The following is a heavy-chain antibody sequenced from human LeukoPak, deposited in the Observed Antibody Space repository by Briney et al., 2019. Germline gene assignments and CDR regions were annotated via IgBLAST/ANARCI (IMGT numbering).Heavy chain of an antibody. D-gene: IGHD3-10*01. CDR1: GDSISSGDYS. Sequence: TLSLTCAVSGDSISSGDYSWSWIRQPSGKGPEWIGYIFHSGSSYYNPSLKSRVTISVDKSKNQFSLRLTSVTAADTAVYYCARELWFVNAPGSWFDPWGKGTLVTVSS. CDR3: ARELWFVNAPGSWFDP. J-gene: IGHJ5*02. V-gene: IGHV4-30-2*01. CDR2: IFHSGSS.